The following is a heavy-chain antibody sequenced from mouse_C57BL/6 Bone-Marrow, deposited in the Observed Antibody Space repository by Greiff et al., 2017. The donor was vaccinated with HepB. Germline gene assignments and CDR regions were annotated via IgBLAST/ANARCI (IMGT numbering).Heavy chain of an antibody. CDR3: ARYPLYVDY. CDR1: GFTFSSYA. V-gene: IGHV5-4*03. Sequence: EVMLVESGGGLVKPGGSLKLSCAASGFTFSSYAMSWVRQTPEKRLEWVATISDGGSYTYYPDNVKGRFTIARDNAKNNLYLQMSHLKSEDTAMYYCARYPLYVDYWGQGTTLTGSS. D-gene: IGHD2-3*01. CDR2: ISDGGSYT. J-gene: IGHJ2*01.